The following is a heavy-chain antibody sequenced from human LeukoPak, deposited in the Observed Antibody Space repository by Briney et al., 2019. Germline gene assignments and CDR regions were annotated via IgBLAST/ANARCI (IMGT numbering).Heavy chain of an antibody. CDR3: ARDRPIDADERNSRYCSGGRCYSIFDF. D-gene: IGHD2-15*01. CDR2: INNDGSST. V-gene: IGHV3-74*01. J-gene: IGHJ4*02. CDR1: GFTLSSYW. Sequence: QSGGSLRLSCAASGFTLSSYWMHWVRQVPGRGLVWVSRINNDGSSTSYADSVKGRFTISTDNAKTTLYLQLNSLRAEDTAVYYCARDRPIDADERNSRYCSGGRCYSIFDFWGQGTLVTVSS.